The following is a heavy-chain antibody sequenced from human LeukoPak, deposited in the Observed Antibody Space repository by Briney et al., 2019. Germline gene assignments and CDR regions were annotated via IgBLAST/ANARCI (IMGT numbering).Heavy chain of an antibody. V-gene: IGHV3-21*04. D-gene: IGHD3-10*01. CDR1: GFTFSSSC. CDR3: AKGSRSGNAKYYFDY. J-gene: IGHJ4*02. Sequence: PGGSLRLSCVASGFTFSSSCMNWVRQAPGKGLEWVSSITSSSSYIYYADSVKGRFTVSRDNSKNTLYLQMNSLRAEDTAVYYCAKGSRSGNAKYYFDYWGQGTLVTVSS. CDR2: ITSSSSYI.